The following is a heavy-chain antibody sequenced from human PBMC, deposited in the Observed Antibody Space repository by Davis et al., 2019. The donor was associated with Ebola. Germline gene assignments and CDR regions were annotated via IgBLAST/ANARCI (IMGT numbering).Heavy chain of an antibody. Sequence: PSETLSLTCAVSGGSISRGGYSWSWIRKPPGKGLEWIGYIYHSGSTYYNPSLKSRVTMSVDTSKNQFSLKLSSVTAADTAVYYCATDWGGEVTTDYWGQGTLVTVSS. CDR3: ATDWGGEVTTDY. CDR1: GGSISRGGYS. V-gene: IGHV4-30-2*01. CDR2: IYHSGST. J-gene: IGHJ4*02. D-gene: IGHD4-17*01.